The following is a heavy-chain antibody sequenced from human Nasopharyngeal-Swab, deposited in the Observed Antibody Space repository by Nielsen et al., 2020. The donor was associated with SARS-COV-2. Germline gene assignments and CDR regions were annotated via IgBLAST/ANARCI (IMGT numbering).Heavy chain of an antibody. CDR3: ASGRDYSQRDFDY. V-gene: IGHV3-74*01. J-gene: IGHJ4*02. Sequence: WIRQPPGKGLVWVSRINSDGSSTSYADSVKGRFTIPRDNAKNTLYLQMNSLRAEDTAVYYCASGRDYSQRDFDYWGQGTLVTVSS. D-gene: IGHD4-11*01. CDR2: INSDGSST.